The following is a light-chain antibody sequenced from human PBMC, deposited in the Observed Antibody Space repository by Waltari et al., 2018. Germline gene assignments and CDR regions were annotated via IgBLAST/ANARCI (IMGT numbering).Light chain of an antibody. V-gene: IGKV3-15*01. Sequence: EIVMTQSPATLSVSPGERATISCRASQSVSSNLPWYQQKPGQAPRLLIYGASTRATGIPARFSGSGSGTEFTLTISSLQSEDFAVYYCQQYNNWPRGTFGQGTRLEIK. CDR3: QQYNNWPRGT. J-gene: IGKJ5*01. CDR1: QSVSSN. CDR2: GAS.